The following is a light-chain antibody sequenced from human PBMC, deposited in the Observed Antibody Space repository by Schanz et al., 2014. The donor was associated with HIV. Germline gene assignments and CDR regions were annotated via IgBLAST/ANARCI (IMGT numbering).Light chain of an antibody. J-gene: IGLJ3*02. Sequence: QSVLTQPPSVSGAPGQRVTISCTGNSSNIGTGYDVHWYQQLPGTAPKLLIYGNSNRPSGVPDRFSGSKSGNTASLTVSGLQAEDEADYYCAAWDDSLNGPVFGGGTKLTVL. CDR3: AAWDDSLNGPV. V-gene: IGLV1-40*01. CDR2: GNS. CDR1: SSNIGTGYD.